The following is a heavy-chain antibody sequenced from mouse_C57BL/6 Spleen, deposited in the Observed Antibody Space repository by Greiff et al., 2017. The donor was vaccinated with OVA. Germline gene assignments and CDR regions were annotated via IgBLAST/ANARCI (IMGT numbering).Heavy chain of an antibody. CDR1: GYAFTNYL. CDR2: INPGSGGT. D-gene: IGHD1-1*01. V-gene: IGHV1-54*01. Sequence: QVQLQQSGAELVRPGTSVKVSCKASGYAFTNYLIEWVKQRPGQGLEWIGVINPGSGGTNYNEKFKGKATLTADKSSSTAYMQLSSLTSEDSAVYFSARGGGSSPYYYAMDYWGQGTSVTVSS. CDR3: ARGGGSSPYYYAMDY. J-gene: IGHJ4*01.